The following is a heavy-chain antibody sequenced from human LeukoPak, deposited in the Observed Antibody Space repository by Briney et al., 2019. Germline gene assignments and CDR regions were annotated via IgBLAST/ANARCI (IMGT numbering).Heavy chain of an antibody. Sequence: SVKVPCKASGGTFSSYTISWVRQAPGQGLEWMGRIIPILGIANYAQKFQGRVTITADKSTSTAYMELSSLRSEDTAVYYCARATVTTTHYFDYWGQGTLVTVSS. CDR3: ARATVTTTHYFDY. J-gene: IGHJ4*02. V-gene: IGHV1-69*02. CDR2: IIPILGIA. D-gene: IGHD4-17*01. CDR1: GGTFSSYT.